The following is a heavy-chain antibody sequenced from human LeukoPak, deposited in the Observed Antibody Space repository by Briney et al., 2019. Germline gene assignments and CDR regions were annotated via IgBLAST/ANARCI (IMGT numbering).Heavy chain of an antibody. Sequence: ASVKVSCKASGYTFSIYNMHWVRQAPGQGLEWMGIINPSGGTSYAQKLQGRITMTRDTSTSTLYMELSRLKSEDTAVYYCGREGVAGTGLDYWGQGTLVTVSS. V-gene: IGHV1-46*01. CDR2: INPSGGT. CDR1: GYTFSIYN. D-gene: IGHD6-13*01. J-gene: IGHJ4*01. CDR3: GREGVAGTGLDY.